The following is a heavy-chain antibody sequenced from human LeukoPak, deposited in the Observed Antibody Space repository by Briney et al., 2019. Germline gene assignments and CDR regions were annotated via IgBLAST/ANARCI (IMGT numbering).Heavy chain of an antibody. CDR1: GFTFSSYG. D-gene: IGHD3-10*01. J-gene: IGHJ5*02. CDR3: ARAHVLLWFGELFGAVNWFDP. Sequence: GGSLRLSCAASGFTFSSYGMHWVRQAPGKGLEWVAFIRYDGSNQHYADSVKGRFTISRDNSKNTLYLQMNSLRAEDTAVYYCARAHVLLWFGELFGAVNWFDPWGQGTLVTVSS. V-gene: IGHV3-30*02. CDR2: IRYDGSNQ.